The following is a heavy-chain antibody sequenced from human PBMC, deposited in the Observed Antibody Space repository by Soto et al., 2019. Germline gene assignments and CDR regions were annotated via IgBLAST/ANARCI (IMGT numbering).Heavy chain of an antibody. D-gene: IGHD4-4*01. CDR1: GGSFSDYY. V-gene: IGHV4-34*01. CDR2: INHSGST. CDR3: ARESTVTTGIDY. Sequence: SETLSLTCAVYGGSFSDYYWSWIRQPPGKGLEWIGEINHSGSTNYDPSLKSRVTISVDTSKSQFSLRLSSVTAADTAVYYCARESTVTTGIDYWGQGTLVTVSA. J-gene: IGHJ4*02.